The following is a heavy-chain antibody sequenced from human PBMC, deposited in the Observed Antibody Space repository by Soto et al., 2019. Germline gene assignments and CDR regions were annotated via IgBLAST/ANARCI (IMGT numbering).Heavy chain of an antibody. CDR1: GGSISSGDYY. J-gene: IGHJ5*02. CDR2: IYYSGST. D-gene: IGHD6-13*01. Sequence: SETLSLTCTVSGGSISSGDYYWNWIRQHPGKGLEWIGYIYYSGSTYYNPSLKSRVTISVDTSKNQFSLKLSSVTAADTAVYYCAREQKVAAAGTFWFDPWGQGTLVTVSS. V-gene: IGHV4-31*03. CDR3: AREQKVAAAGTFWFDP.